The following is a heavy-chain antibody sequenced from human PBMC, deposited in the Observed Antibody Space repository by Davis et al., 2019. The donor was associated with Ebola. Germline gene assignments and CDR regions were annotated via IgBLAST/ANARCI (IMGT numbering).Heavy chain of an antibody. CDR1: GFTLSSYW. Sequence: GESLKISCAASGFTLSSYWMSWVRQAPGKGLEWVANIKEDGSEKYYVDSVKGRFTISRDNAKNSLYLQMNSLRAEDTAVYYCASHYDRSMDVWGQGTTVTVSS. CDR3: ASHYDRSMDV. D-gene: IGHD3-22*01. J-gene: IGHJ6*02. V-gene: IGHV3-7*01. CDR2: IKEDGSEK.